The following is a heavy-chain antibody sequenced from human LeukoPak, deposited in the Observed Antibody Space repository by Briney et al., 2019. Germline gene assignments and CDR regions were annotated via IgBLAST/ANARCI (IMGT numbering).Heavy chain of an antibody. CDR1: GFTFSSYD. V-gene: IGHV3-13*01. Sequence: GGSLRLSCAASGFTFSSYDMHWVRQATGKGLEWVSAIGTAGDTYYPGSVKGRFTISRENAKNSLYLQMNSLRAGDTAVYYCARGSMSGYYYDSSGYYPRFDYWGQGTLVTVSS. CDR2: IGTAGDT. J-gene: IGHJ4*02. CDR3: ARGSMSGYYYDSSGYYPRFDY. D-gene: IGHD3-22*01.